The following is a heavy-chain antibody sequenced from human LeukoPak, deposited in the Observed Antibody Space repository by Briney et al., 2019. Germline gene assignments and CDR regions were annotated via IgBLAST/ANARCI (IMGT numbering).Heavy chain of an antibody. V-gene: IGHV3-23*01. CDR1: GFTFSSYA. J-gene: IGHJ6*02. CDR2: ISGSGGST. CDR3: GQVGCYYYGMDV. D-gene: IGHD2-15*01. Sequence: GGSLRLSCAASGFTFSSYAMSWVRQAPGKGLEWVSAISGSGGSTYYADSVKGRFTISRDNSKNTLYLQMNSLRAEDTAVYYCGQVGCYYYGMDVWGQGTTVTVSS.